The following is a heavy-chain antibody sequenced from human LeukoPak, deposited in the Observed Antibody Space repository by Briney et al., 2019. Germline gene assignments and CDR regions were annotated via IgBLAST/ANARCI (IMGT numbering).Heavy chain of an antibody. CDR3: AKLKSALIVVGA. Sequence: GGSLRLSCAASGFTFSRSSLSWVRQAPGQGLEWVSSMSGAGDIAHYAESVRGRFTISRDNSRKILYLQINSLRADDTAIYYCAKLKSALIVVGAWGQGTLVAVSP. D-gene: IGHD1-26*01. CDR1: GFTFSRSS. J-gene: IGHJ5*02. CDR2: MSGAGDIA. V-gene: IGHV3-23*01.